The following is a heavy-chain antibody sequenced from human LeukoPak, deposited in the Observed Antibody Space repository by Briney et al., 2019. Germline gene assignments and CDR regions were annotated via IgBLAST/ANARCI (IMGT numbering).Heavy chain of an antibody. J-gene: IGHJ3*02. CDR2: MLYDGSRK. CDR1: GFTFTNYA. D-gene: IGHD6-13*01. V-gene: IGHV3-30*18. CDR3: ANFEGSSQAFHI. Sequence: GGSLSLSFAASGFTFTNYAMHWVRQAPGKGLEWVANMLYDGSRKIYTDSVEGRFCVYRDNPNYSLYLQMNSLRIEDTAVYYCANFEGSSQAFHIWGQGTLVTVSS.